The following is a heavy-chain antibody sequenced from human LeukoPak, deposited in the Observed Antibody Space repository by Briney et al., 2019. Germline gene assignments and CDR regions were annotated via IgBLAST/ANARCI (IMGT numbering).Heavy chain of an antibody. V-gene: IGHV1-18*01. CDR2: ISAFNGDR. J-gene: IGHJ4*02. D-gene: IGHD4-17*01. Sequence: ASVKVSCKASGGTFSSYAISWVRQAPGQGLEWMGWISAFNGDRNFAQNLQGRVTLTTDTSTSTAYMDLGSLRSDDTAVYYCARARRGGDYDSYFDYWGQGTLVTVSS. CDR3: ARARRGGDYDSYFDY. CDR1: GGTFSSYA.